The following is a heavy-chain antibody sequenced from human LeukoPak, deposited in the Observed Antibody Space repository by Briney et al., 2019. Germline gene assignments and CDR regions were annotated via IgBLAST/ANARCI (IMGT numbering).Heavy chain of an antibody. CDR1: GYTFTSYA. D-gene: IGHD3-10*01. Sequence: GASVKVSCKASGYTFTSYAMNWVRQAPGQGLEWMGWINTNTGNPTYAQGFTGRFVFSLDTSVSTAYLQISSLKAEDTAVYYCARAQYGSGSNWCAFDIWGQGTMVTVSS. J-gene: IGHJ3*02. V-gene: IGHV7-4-1*02. CDR3: ARAQYGSGSNWCAFDI. CDR2: INTNTGNP.